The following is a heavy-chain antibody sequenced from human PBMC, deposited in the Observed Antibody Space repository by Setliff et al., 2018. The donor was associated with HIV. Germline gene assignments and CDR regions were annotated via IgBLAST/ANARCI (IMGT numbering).Heavy chain of an antibody. J-gene: IGHJ4*02. Sequence: SETLSLTCNISGVSIPTNYWSWIRQPPGKGLEWIGYIYSTGYTNYHPSLKTRATISLDTSKSQFSLRLTSVTATDTAIYYCARHPREEPQRNYKFDSWGQGTLVTVSS. CDR3: ARHPREEPQRNYKFDS. CDR1: GVSIPTNY. CDR2: IYSTGYT. D-gene: IGHD1-7*01. V-gene: IGHV4-4*09.